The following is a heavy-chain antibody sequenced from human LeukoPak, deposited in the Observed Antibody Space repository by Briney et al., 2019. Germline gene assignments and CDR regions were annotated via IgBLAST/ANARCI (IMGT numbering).Heavy chain of an antibody. Sequence: ASVKVSCKASGYTFTSYGISWVRQAPGQGLEWMGWISAYNGNTNYAQKFQGRVTMTRDTSTSTVYMELSSLRSEDTAVYYCARGFWYSGSSRFDYWGQGTLVTVSS. CDR3: ARGFWYSGSSRFDY. V-gene: IGHV1-18*01. CDR2: ISAYNGNT. CDR1: GYTFTSYG. D-gene: IGHD1-26*01. J-gene: IGHJ4*02.